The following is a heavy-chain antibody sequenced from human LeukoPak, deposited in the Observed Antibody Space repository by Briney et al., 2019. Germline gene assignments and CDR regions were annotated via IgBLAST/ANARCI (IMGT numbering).Heavy chain of an antibody. D-gene: IGHD3-10*01. CDR1: GGTFSSYA. Sequence: SVKVSCKASGGTFSSYAISWVRQAPGQGLEWMGGIIPIFGTANYAQKFQGRVTITADKSTSTAYMEPSSLRSEDTAVYYCAREDYYGSGSYYGYYYGMDVWGKGTTVTVSS. CDR2: IIPIFGTA. CDR3: AREDYYGSGSYYGYYYGMDV. V-gene: IGHV1-69*06. J-gene: IGHJ6*04.